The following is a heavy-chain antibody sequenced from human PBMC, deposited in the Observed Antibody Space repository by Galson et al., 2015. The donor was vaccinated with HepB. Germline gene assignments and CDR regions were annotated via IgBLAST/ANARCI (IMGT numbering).Heavy chain of an antibody. D-gene: IGHD6-19*01. Sequence: SLRLSCAASGFTFSSYAMSWVRQAPGKGLEWVSAISGSGGSTYYADSVKGRFTISRDNSKNTLYLQMNSLRAEDTAVYYCAKDPYSSGWTSKGGNWFDPWGQGTLVTVSS. V-gene: IGHV3-23*01. CDR3: AKDPYSSGWTSKGGNWFDP. CDR2: ISGSGGST. J-gene: IGHJ5*02. CDR1: GFTFSSYA.